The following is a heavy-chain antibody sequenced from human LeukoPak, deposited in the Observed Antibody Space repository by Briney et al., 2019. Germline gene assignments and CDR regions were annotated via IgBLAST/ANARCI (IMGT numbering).Heavy chain of an antibody. D-gene: IGHD2-15*01. CDR1: GGTFSSYA. CDR3: ARALYCSGGSCYYYYGMDV. J-gene: IGHJ6*02. V-gene: IGHV1-69*13. Sequence: SVKVSCKASGGTFSSYAISWVRQAPGQGLEWMGGIIPIFGTANYAQKFQGRVTITADESTSTAYMELSSLRSEDTAVYYCARALYCSGGSCYYYYGMDVWGQGTTVTVSS. CDR2: IIPIFGTA.